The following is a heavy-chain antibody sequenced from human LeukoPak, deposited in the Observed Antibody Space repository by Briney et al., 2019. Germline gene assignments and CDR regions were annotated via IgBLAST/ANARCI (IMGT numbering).Heavy chain of an antibody. J-gene: IGHJ4*02. CDR2: INPGDSDT. V-gene: IGHV5-51*01. Sequence: GESLKISCKGSGYPFTNYWIGWVRQMPGKGVEWMGIINPGDSDTRYSPSFQGQVTISADKSISTAYRQWSSLKASDTAMYYCARGWSSGWYSDYWGRGTLVTVSS. CDR3: ARGWSSGWYSDY. D-gene: IGHD6-19*01. CDR1: GYPFTNYW.